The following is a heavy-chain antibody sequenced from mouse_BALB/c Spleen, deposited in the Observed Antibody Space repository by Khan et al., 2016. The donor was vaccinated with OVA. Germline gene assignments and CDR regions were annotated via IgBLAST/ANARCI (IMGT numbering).Heavy chain of an antibody. CDR1: GYTFTNYG. V-gene: IGHV9-3-1*01. Sequence: LVESGPELKKPGETVKISCKASGYTFTNYGMNWVKQAPGKGLKWIGWINTYTGEPTYDDDFKGRFAFSLETSASTAYLQINNLKNEDTATYFCASGGYWYFDVWGAGTTVTVSS. J-gene: IGHJ1*01. CDR3: ASGGYWYFDV. D-gene: IGHD1-1*02. CDR2: INTYTGEP.